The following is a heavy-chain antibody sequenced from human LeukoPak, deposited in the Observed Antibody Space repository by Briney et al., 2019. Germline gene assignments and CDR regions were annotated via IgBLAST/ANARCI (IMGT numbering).Heavy chain of an antibody. CDR2: ISTNSGAT. V-gene: IGHV1-2*02. CDR3: ARLGGGSSWSHFDY. Sequence: ASVKVSCKASRYTFTGYYMHWVRQAPGQGLEWMGWISTNSGATNYAQKFQARVTMTGGTSISTTYMELSSLRSDDTAVYYCARLGGGSSWSHFDYWGQGTLVTVSS. D-gene: IGHD6-13*01. J-gene: IGHJ4*02. CDR1: RYTFTGYY.